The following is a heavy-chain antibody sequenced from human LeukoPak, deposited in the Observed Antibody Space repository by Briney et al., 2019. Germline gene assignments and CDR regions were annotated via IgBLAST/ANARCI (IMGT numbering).Heavy chain of an antibody. V-gene: IGHV3-30*03. CDR2: ISYDGSNK. Sequence: PGGSLRLSCAASGFTFSSYGMHWVRQAPGKGLEWVAVISYDGSNKYYADSVKGRFTISRDNSKNTLYLQMNSLRAEDTAVYYCARVRQLLPSLYDYWGQGALVTVSS. D-gene: IGHD2-2*01. CDR1: GFTFSSYG. J-gene: IGHJ4*02. CDR3: ARVRQLLPSLYDY.